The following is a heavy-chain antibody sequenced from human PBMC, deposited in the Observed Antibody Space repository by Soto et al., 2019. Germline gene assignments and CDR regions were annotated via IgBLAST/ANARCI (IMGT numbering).Heavy chain of an antibody. CDR3: ASRDPGTSVDY. CDR1: GGSFTSNNW. V-gene: IGHV4-4*02. CDR2: IYRTGST. Sequence: SETLSLTCAVSGGSFTSNNWWTWVRQPPGQGLEWIGEIYRTGSTNYNPSLKSRVTISLDKSENQVSLKVTSLTAADTAVYYCASRDPGTSVDYWGQGTLVTVSS. D-gene: IGHD1-7*01. J-gene: IGHJ4*02.